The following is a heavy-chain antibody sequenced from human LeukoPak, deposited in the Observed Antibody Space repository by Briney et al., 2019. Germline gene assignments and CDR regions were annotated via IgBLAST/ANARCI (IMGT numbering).Heavy chain of an antibody. CDR3: AKRRRGYSYGYFY. D-gene: IGHD5-18*01. CDR2: ISGSGGST. J-gene: IGHJ4*02. V-gene: IGHV3-23*01. CDR1: GFTFSSYA. Sequence: GGSLRLSCAASGFTFSSYAMSWVRQAPGKGLEWVSAISGSGGSTYYADSVKGRFTTSRDNSKNTLYLQMTSLRAEDTAVYYCAKRRRGYSYGYFYWGQGTLVTVSS.